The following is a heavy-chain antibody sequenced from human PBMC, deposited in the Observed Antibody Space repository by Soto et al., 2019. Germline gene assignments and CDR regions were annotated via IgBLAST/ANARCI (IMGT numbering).Heavy chain of an antibody. Sequence: GRSLRLSCAASGFTVSSNYMSWVRQAPGKGLEWVSVIYSGGSTYYADSVKGRFTISRDNSKNTLYLQMNSLRAEDTAVYYCARADYDILTGSYYFDYWGQGTLVTVSS. CDR1: GFTVSSNY. D-gene: IGHD3-9*01. J-gene: IGHJ4*02. V-gene: IGHV3-66*01. CDR2: IYSGGST. CDR3: ARADYDILTGSYYFDY.